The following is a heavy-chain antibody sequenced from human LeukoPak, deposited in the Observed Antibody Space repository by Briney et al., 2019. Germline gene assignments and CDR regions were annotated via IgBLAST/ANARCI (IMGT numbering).Heavy chain of an antibody. D-gene: IGHD2-15*01. Sequence: SETLSLTCTVSGGSISSSSYYWGWIRQPPGKGLEWIGSIYYSGSTYYNPSLKSRVTISVDTSKNQFSLKLSSVTAADTAVYYCARVVVAANYYYYYMDVWGKGTTVTVSS. CDR2: IYYSGST. CDR1: GGSISSSSYY. V-gene: IGHV4-39*07. J-gene: IGHJ6*03. CDR3: ARVVVAANYYYYYMDV.